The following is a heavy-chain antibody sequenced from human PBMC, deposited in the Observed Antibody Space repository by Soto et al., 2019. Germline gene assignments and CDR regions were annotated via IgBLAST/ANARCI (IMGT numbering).Heavy chain of an antibody. CDR1: GDSVSSNSAA. CDR3: ARMFIPFSGAGQDY. V-gene: IGHV6-1*01. Sequence: SQTLSLPCAISGDSVSSNSAALNWIRQSPSRGLEWLGRTYYRSKWYNDYAVSVKSRITINPDTSKNQFSLQLNSVTPEDTAVYYCARMFIPFSGAGQDYWGQGTLVTVSS. D-gene: IGHD3-10*02. J-gene: IGHJ4*02. CDR2: TYYRSKWYN.